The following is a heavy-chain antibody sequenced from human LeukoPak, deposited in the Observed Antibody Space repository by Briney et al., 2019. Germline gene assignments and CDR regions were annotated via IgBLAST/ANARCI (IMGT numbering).Heavy chain of an antibody. V-gene: IGHV3-23*01. CDR2: ISGSGGTT. CDR3: AKGGHDSYGTYFDY. Sequence: PGGSLRLSCAASGFTFSSYAMSWVRQPPGKGLEWVSAISGSGGTTYYADSVKGRFTISRDNSKNPLYLQMNSLRAEDTAVYYCAKGGHDSYGTYFDYWGQGTLVTVSS. CDR1: GFTFSSYA. J-gene: IGHJ4*02. D-gene: IGHD5-18*01.